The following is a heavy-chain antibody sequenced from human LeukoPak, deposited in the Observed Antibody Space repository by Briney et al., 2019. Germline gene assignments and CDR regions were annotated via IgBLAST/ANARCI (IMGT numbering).Heavy chain of an antibody. D-gene: IGHD6-19*01. V-gene: IGHV3-23*01. CDR2: ISDNSGNT. Sequence: GGSLRLSCAASGFTVSSNYMSWVRQAPGQGLEWVSAISDNSGNTYYADSVRGRFTISRDNSENTLYLQMNSLRAEGTALYYCSNGRTSSGTLQHDYWGQGTLVTVSS. J-gene: IGHJ4*02. CDR3: SNGRTSSGTLQHDY. CDR1: GFTVSSNY.